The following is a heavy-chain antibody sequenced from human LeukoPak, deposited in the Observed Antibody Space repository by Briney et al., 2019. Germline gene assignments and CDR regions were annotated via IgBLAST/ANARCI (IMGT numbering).Heavy chain of an antibody. D-gene: IGHD3-22*01. CDR1: GYTFTSYY. Sequence: ASVKVSCKASGYTFTSYYMHWVRQAPGQGLEWMGIINPSGGSTSYARKFQGRVTMTRDTSTSTVYMELSSLRSEDTAVYYCARDGRRVGVYYDSSGYFRYWGQGTLVTVSS. J-gene: IGHJ4*02. CDR2: INPSGGST. CDR3: ARDGRRVGVYYDSSGYFRY. V-gene: IGHV1-46*01.